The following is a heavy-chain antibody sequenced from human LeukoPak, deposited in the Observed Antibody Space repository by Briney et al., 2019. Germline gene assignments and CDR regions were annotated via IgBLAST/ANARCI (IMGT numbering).Heavy chain of an antibody. CDR3: ARDSVYSH. CDR1: GFTFTNAW. Sequence: GGSLRLSCAGSGFTFTNAWMSWVRQAPGKGLEWVSVIYSGGSTYYADSVKGRFTISRDNSKNTLYLQMNSLRAEDTAVYYCARDSVYSHGGQGTLVTVSS. J-gene: IGHJ4*02. CDR2: IYSGGST. D-gene: IGHD3-16*02. V-gene: IGHV3-53*01.